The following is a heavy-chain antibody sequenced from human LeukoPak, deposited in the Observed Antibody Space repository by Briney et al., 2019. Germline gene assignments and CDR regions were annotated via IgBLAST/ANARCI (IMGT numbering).Heavy chain of an antibody. CDR3: ARSRGYYDSSGYWPDAFDI. D-gene: IGHD3-22*01. CDR2: INPNSGGT. Sequence: ASVKVSCKASGYTFTGYYMHWVRQAPGQGLEWMGRINPNSGGTNYAQKFQGRVTMTRDTSISTAYMDLSRLRSNDTAVYYCARSRGYYDSSGYWPDAFDIWGQGTMVTVSS. J-gene: IGHJ3*02. V-gene: IGHV1-2*06. CDR1: GYTFTGYY.